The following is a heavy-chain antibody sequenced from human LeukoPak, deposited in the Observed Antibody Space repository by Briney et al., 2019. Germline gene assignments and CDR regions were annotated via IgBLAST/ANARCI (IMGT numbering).Heavy chain of an antibody. V-gene: IGHV1-46*01. D-gene: IGHD2-2*01. CDR2: INPSGGST. Sequence: GASVRVSCKASGYTFTSYYMHWVRQAPGQGLEWVGIINPSGGSTSYAQKFQGRVTMTRDMSTSTVYMELSSLRSEDTAVYYCARADSVVVPAAFDYWGQGTLVTVSS. CDR1: GYTFTSYY. CDR3: ARADSVVVPAAFDY. J-gene: IGHJ4*02.